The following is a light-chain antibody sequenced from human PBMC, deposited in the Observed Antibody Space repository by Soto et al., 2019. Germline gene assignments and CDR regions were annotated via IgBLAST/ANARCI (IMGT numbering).Light chain of an antibody. Sequence: EIVLTQSPATLSVSPGERVILSCRASQNLHSFLNWYQQRPGQAPRTLIHVGSKRAAGVPDRISGDGSGTDYTLTISSLEPEDFAVYYCQQRTRWPMTFDQGTRLEIK. J-gene: IGKJ5*01. V-gene: IGKV3-11*01. CDR2: VGS. CDR3: QQRTRWPMT. CDR1: QNLHSF.